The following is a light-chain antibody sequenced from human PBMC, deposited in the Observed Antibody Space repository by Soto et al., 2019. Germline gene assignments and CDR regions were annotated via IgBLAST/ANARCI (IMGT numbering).Light chain of an antibody. Sequence: QSALTQPASVSGSPGQSITISCTGSRSDIGAYNFVSWYQHHPGKAPKLIIYDVNDRPSGVSNRFSGSKSGNTASLTISGLQAEDEADYYCGSYTPGVNLYVFGTGTKVPVL. CDR1: RSDIGAYNF. CDR2: DVN. J-gene: IGLJ1*01. V-gene: IGLV2-14*03. CDR3: GSYTPGVNLYV.